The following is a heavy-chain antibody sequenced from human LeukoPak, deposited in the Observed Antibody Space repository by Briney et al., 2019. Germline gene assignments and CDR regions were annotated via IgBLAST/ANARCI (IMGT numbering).Heavy chain of an antibody. CDR3: AKDSDYYDSSGPYLTWAFDI. V-gene: IGHV3-23*01. CDR1: GFTVSSNY. CDR2: ISGSGGST. J-gene: IGHJ3*02. D-gene: IGHD3-22*01. Sequence: PGGSLRLSCAASGFTVSSNYMSWVRQAPGKGLEWVSAISGSGGSTYYADSVKGRFTISRDNSKNTLYLQMNSLRAEDTAVYYCAKDSDYYDSSGPYLTWAFDIWGQGTMVTVSS.